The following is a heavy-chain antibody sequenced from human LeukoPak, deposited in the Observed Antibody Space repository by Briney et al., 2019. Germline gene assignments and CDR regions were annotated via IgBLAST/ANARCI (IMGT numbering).Heavy chain of an antibody. D-gene: IGHD2-15*01. CDR1: GGSFSGYY. CDR3: ARDPLVGAFDI. V-gene: IGHV4-34*01. Sequence: PSETLSLTCAVYGGSFSGYYWSWIRQPPGKGLEWIGEINHSGSTNYNPSLKSRVTISVDTPKNQFSLKLSSVTAADTAVYYCARDPLVGAFDIWGQGTMVTVSS. J-gene: IGHJ3*02. CDR2: INHSGST.